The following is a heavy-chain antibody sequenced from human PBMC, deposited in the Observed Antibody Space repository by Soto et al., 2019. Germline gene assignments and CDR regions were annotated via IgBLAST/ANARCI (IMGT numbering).Heavy chain of an antibody. CDR1: GFSLSTSGVG. D-gene: IGHD3-10*01. J-gene: IGHJ5*02. Sequence: GSGPTLVNPTQTLTLTCTFSGFSLSTSGVGVGWIRQPPGKALEWLALIYWDDDKRYSPSLKSRLTITKDTSKNQVVLTMTNMDPVDTATYYCAYGSGSYHPRNWFDPWGQGTLVTVSS. CDR2: IYWDDDK. V-gene: IGHV2-5*02. CDR3: AYGSGSYHPRNWFDP.